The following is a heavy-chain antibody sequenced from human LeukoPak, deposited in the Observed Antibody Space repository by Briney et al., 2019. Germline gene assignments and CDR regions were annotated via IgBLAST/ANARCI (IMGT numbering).Heavy chain of an antibody. CDR3: ARGRAGQQLVLRRWVIGAFDI. Sequence: SETLSLTCTVSGYSISSGYYWGWIRQPPGKGLEWIGSIYYSGTTYDNPSLKSRVTISVDTSKNQFSLKLSSVTAADTAVYYCARGRAGQQLVLRRWVIGAFDIWGQGTMVTVSS. CDR1: GYSISSGYY. CDR2: IYYSGTT. J-gene: IGHJ3*02. V-gene: IGHV4-38-2*02. D-gene: IGHD6-13*01.